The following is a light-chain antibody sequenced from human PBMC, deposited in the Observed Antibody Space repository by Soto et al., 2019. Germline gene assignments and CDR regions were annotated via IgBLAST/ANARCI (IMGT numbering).Light chain of an antibody. CDR3: QQYGGSPRIT. J-gene: IGKJ5*01. CDR1: QSVSSRY. Sequence: EIVLTQSPGTLSLSPGERATLSCRASQSVSSRYLAWYQQKPGQAPRLLIYGASSRATGIPDRFSGSGSGTDFTLTINRLESEDFAVYYCQQYGGSPRITFGQGTRLEIK. CDR2: GAS. V-gene: IGKV3-20*01.